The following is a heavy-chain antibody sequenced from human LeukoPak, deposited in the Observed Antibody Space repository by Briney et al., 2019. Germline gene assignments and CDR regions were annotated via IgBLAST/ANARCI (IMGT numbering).Heavy chain of an antibody. CDR2: ISSSSSTI. V-gene: IGHV3-48*02. J-gene: IGHJ6*02. D-gene: IGHD2-15*01. CDR1: GFTFSSYS. Sequence: GGSLRLSCAASGFTFSSYSMNWVRQAPGKGLQWVSYISSSSSTIYYADSVKGRFTISRDNAKNSLYLQMNSLRDEDTAVYYCARAYCSGGSCSYGLDVWGQGTTVTVSS. CDR3: ARAYCSGGSCSYGLDV.